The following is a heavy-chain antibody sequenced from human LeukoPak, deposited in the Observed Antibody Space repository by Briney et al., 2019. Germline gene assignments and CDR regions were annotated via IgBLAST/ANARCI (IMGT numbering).Heavy chain of an antibody. J-gene: IGHJ3*02. Sequence: GGSLRLSCAASGFTFSSYWMSWVRQAPGKGLEWVANIKQDGSEKYYVDSVKGRFTISRDNAKNSLYLQMNSLRAEDTAVYYCARVGSGGGLDHDAFDIWGQGTMVTVSS. CDR2: IKQDGSEK. D-gene: IGHD2-8*02. V-gene: IGHV3-7*04. CDR1: GFTFSSYW. CDR3: ARVGSGGGLDHDAFDI.